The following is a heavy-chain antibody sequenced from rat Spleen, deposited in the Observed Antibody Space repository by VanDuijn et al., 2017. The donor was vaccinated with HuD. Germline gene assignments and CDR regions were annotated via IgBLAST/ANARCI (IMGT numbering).Heavy chain of an antibody. J-gene: IGHJ2*01. CDR2: IWSGGYT. V-gene: IGHV2-43*01. Sequence: QVRLKESGPGLVHPSQTFSLPAIFPGFPLVSYLVSWVRQPPGKGLEWMGAIWSGGYTGYNSVFKSRLSISRDTSKSQVFLKMNSLQTEDTATYYCARDGYTLFDYWGQGVMVTVSS. D-gene: IGHD2-3*01. CDR1: GFPLVSYL. CDR3: ARDGYTLFDY.